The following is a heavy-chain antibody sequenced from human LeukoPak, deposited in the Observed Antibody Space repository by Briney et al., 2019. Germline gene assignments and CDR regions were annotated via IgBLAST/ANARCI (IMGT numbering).Heavy chain of an antibody. J-gene: IGHJ4*02. Sequence: SETLSLTCTVSGGSISSGGYYWSWIRQPPGKGLEWIGYIYHSGSTYYNPSLKSRVTISVDRSKNQFSLKLSSVTAADTAVYYCARDRLGDPPDWGQGTLVTVSS. CDR1: GGSISSGGYY. CDR3: ARDRLGDPPD. D-gene: IGHD3-16*01. CDR2: IYHSGST. V-gene: IGHV4-30-2*01.